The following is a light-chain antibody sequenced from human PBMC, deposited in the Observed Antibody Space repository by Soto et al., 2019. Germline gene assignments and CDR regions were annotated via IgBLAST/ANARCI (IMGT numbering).Light chain of an antibody. CDR2: DVS. V-gene: IGLV2-14*01. CDR1: SSDVGGYNY. Sequence: QSVLTQPASVSGSTGQSITISCTGTSSDVGGYNYVSWYQQHPGKAPKLMIYDVSNRPSGVSNRFSGSKSGNTASLTISGLQAEDDADYYCSSYTSSSTLLFGGGTKLTVL. J-gene: IGLJ2*01. CDR3: SSYTSSSTLL.